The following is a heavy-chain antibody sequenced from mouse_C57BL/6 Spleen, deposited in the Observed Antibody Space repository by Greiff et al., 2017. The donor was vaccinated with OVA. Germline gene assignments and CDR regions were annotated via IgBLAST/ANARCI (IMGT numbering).Heavy chain of an antibody. J-gene: IGHJ4*01. Sequence: VKLVESGPGLVAPSQSLSITCTVSGFSLTSYGVHWVRQPPGKGLEWLVVIWSDGSTTYNSALKSRLSISKDNSKSQVFLKMNSLQTDDTAMYYCARHQHYYGSSYAMDYWGQGTSVTVSS. CDR2: IWSDGST. CDR1: GFSLTSYG. V-gene: IGHV2-6-1*01. CDR3: ARHQHYYGSSYAMDY. D-gene: IGHD1-1*01.